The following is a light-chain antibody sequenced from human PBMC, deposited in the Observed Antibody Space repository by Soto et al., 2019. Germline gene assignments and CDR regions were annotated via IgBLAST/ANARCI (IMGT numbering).Light chain of an antibody. CDR3: QQYTNWPPCP. Sequence: GLTQSPGTVSLSPGERATLSGRASQSVSSSYLAWYQQKPGQAPRLLIYAASSRATGIPDRFSGSASGTDFTLTISRLEPEDFAVYYCQQYTNWPPCPSGQGTKVDIK. J-gene: IGKJ1*01. V-gene: IGKV3-20*01. CDR2: AAS. CDR1: QSVSSSY.